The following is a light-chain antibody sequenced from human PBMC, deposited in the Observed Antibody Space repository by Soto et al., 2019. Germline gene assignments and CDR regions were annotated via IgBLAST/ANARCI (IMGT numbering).Light chain of an antibody. CDR2: GAS. V-gene: IGKV3-20*01. Sequence: EIELTQSQGALSLSPEEGATLSCRASQSVSSSYLAWYQQKPGQAPRLLIYGASSRATGIPDRFSGSGSGTGFTLTISRLEPEDFAVYYCQQYGRSPLTFGPGTKVDIE. J-gene: IGKJ3*01. CDR3: QQYGRSPLT. CDR1: QSVSSSY.